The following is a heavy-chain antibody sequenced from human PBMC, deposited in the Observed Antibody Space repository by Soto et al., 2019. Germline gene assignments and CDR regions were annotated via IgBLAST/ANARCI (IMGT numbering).Heavy chain of an antibody. CDR2: IYHSGST. J-gene: IGHJ2*01. CDR1: SGSISSSNW. Sequence: QVQLQESGPGLVKPSGTLSLTCAVSSGSISSSNWWSWVRQPPGKGLEWIGEIYHSGSTNYNPSRKSRVTIEEDKCKFQLTLKLGSVAATDMSVYSCVRFVDSNSQPDLWGRGTLVTVSS. D-gene: IGHD6-6*01. CDR3: VRFVDSNSQPDL. V-gene: IGHV4-4*02.